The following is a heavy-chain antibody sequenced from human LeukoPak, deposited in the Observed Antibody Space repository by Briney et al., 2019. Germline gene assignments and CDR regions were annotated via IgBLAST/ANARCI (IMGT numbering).Heavy chain of an antibody. D-gene: IGHD3-10*01. J-gene: IGHJ5*02. CDR2: INHSGST. CDR1: GGSFSGYY. Sequence: PSETLSLTCAVYGGSFSGYYWSWIRQPPGKGLEWIGEINHSGSTNYNPSLKSRVTISVDTSKNQFSLKLSSVTAADTAEYYCARGGLLWFGELFGNNWFDPWGQGTLVTVSS. V-gene: IGHV4-34*01. CDR3: ARGGLLWFGELFGNNWFDP.